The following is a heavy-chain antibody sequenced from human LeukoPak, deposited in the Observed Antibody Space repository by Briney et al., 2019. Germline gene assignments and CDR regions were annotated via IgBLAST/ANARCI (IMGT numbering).Heavy chain of an antibody. D-gene: IGHD5-12*01. CDR1: GFSFGSHA. V-gene: IGHV3-30-3*01. CDR2: ISSDGSTE. J-gene: IGHJ6*02. CDR3: ARDGGGYSGYDYYYYYGMDV. Sequence: GGSLRLSCAASGFSFGSHAMHWVRQAPGKGLECISVISSDGSTENYADSVKGRFTISRDNSKNTLYLQMNSLRAEDTAVYYCARDGGGYSGYDYYYYYGMDVWGQGTTVTVSS.